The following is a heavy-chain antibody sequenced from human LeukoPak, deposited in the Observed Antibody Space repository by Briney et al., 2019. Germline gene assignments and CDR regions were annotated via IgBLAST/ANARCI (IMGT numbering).Heavy chain of an antibody. J-gene: IGHJ4*02. CDR1: GGSFSGYY. V-gene: IGHV4-34*01. CDR3: ANFGYSSGWYGSPPDY. Sequence: SETLSLTCAVYGGSFSGYYWSWIRQSPGKGLEWIGEINHSGSTNYNPSLKSRVTISVDTSKNQFSLKLSSVTAADTAVYYCANFGYSSGWYGSPPDYWGQGTLVTVSS. CDR2: INHSGST. D-gene: IGHD6-19*01.